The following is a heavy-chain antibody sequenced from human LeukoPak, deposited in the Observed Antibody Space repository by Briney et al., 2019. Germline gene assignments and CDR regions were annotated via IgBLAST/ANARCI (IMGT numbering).Heavy chain of an antibody. V-gene: IGHV1-46*01. Sequence: ASVKVSCKASGYTFSSYYMHWVRQAPGQGLEWMGIINPSGGSTSYAQKFQGRVTMTTDTSTSTAYMELRSLRSDDTAVYYCARGYIIAAAGSYFDYWGQGTLVTVSS. CDR2: INPSGGST. CDR3: ARGYIIAAAGSYFDY. CDR1: GYTFSSYY. J-gene: IGHJ4*02. D-gene: IGHD6-13*01.